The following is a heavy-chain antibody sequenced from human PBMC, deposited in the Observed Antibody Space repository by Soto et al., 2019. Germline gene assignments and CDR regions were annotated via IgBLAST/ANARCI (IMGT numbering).Heavy chain of an antibody. CDR2: VWYDGSNK. V-gene: IGHV3-33*01. CDR3: ARSAGKGNIAAPIDY. CDR1: GFTFSAYG. Sequence: VQLVESGGGVVQPGGSLSLSCAPSGFTFSAYGLHWVRQAPGKGLEWVAVVWYDGSNKYYADSVKGRFTISRDNSKNTLCRQMNSLRAEDTAVYYCARSAGKGNIAAPIDYWGQGTLVTVSS. J-gene: IGHJ4*02. D-gene: IGHD6-13*01.